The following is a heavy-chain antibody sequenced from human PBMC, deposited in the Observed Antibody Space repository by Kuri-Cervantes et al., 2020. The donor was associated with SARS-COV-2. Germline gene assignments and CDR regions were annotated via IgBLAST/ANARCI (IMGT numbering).Heavy chain of an antibody. V-gene: IGHV1-18*01. CDR3: ARVGNSGSYYDYYYYMDV. CDR1: GYTFTSYG. Sequence: ASVKVSCKASGYTFTSYGISWVRQAPGQGLEWMGWISAYNGNTNYAQKLQGRVTMTTDTSTSTAYMELRSLRSDDTAVYYCARVGNSGSYYDYYYYMDVWGKGTTVTVSS. D-gene: IGHD1-26*01. J-gene: IGHJ6*03. CDR2: ISAYNGNT.